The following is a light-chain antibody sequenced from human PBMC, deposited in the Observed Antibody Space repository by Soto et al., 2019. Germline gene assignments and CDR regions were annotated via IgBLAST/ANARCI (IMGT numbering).Light chain of an antibody. J-gene: IGLJ3*02. CDR1: SSDVGGYNY. CDR3: TSYTSSSTPL. V-gene: IGLV2-14*01. CDR2: EVS. Sequence: QSALTQPASVSGSPGQSITISCTGTSSDVGGYNYVSWYQQHPGKAPKLIIYEVSYRPSGISYRVSGSKSGNTASLTISGLRAEDEADYYCTSYTSSSTPLFGGRTKLTVL.